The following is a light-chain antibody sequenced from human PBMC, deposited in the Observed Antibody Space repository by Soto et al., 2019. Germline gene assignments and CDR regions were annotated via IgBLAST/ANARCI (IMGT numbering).Light chain of an antibody. CDR2: AAS. V-gene: IGKV1-39*01. J-gene: IGKJ1*01. CDR1: QTVNIY. Sequence: DIQMTQSPSSLSASVGDRVTITCRASQTVNIYLSWYQQKPGQAPKLLIYAASFLQTGVPSRFSGSGSGTDFTLTISSLQPEDFATYYCQQTYNTPWTFGQGTKVDIK. CDR3: QQTYNTPWT.